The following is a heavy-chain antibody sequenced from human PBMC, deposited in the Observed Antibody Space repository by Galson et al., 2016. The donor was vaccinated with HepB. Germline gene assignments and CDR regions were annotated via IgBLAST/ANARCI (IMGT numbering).Heavy chain of an antibody. D-gene: IGHD3-10*01. CDR2: DT. J-gene: IGHJ3*02. Sequence: DTRYSPSFQGQVTISADKSISTAYLQWSNLKATDTAMYYCARGGEFSGAFDIWGQGTMVTVSS. CDR3: ARGGEFSGAFDI. V-gene: IGHV5-51*01.